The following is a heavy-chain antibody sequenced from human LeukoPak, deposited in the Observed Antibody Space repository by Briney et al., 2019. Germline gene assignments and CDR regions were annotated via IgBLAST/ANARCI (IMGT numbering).Heavy chain of an antibody. V-gene: IGHV6-1*01. J-gene: IGHJ3*02. CDR2: TYYRSKWYN. CDR1: GDSVSSNSAA. D-gene: IGHD6-19*01. CDR3: ASLPHSSGWSYDAFDI. Sequence: SQTLSLTCAISGDSVSSNSAAWNWIRQSPSRGLEWLGRTYYRSKWYNDYAVSVKSRITINPDTSKNQFSLQLNSVTPEDTAVYYCASLPHSSGWSYDAFDIWGQGTMVTVSS.